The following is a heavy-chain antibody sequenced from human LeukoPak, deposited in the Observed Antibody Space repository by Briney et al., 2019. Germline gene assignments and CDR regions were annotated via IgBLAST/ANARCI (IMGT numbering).Heavy chain of an antibody. D-gene: IGHD3-10*01. V-gene: IGHV4-61*02. CDR1: GGSISSGSYY. J-gene: IGHJ6*03. CDR3: ARAPINYYGSGSYFYYYYMDV. Sequence: SETLSLTCTVSGGSISSGSYYWSWLRQPAGKGLEWIGRIYTSGSTNYNPSLKSRVTISVDTSKNQFSLKLTSVTAADTAVDYCARAPINYYGSGSYFYYYYMDVWGKGTTVTVS. CDR2: IYTSGST.